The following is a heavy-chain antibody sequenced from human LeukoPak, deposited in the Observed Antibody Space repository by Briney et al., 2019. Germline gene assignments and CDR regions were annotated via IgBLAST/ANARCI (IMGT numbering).Heavy chain of an antibody. V-gene: IGHV1-2*06. CDR2: INPNSGGT. Sequence: ASVKVSCKASGYTFTGYYMHWVRQAPGQGLEWMGRINPNSGGTNYAQKFQGRVTMTRDTSISTAYMELSRLRSDDTAVYYWAVLVDSSRVQDAFDIWGQGTMVTVSS. J-gene: IGHJ3*02. CDR3: AVLVDSSRVQDAFDI. CDR1: GYTFTGYY. D-gene: IGHD2-15*01.